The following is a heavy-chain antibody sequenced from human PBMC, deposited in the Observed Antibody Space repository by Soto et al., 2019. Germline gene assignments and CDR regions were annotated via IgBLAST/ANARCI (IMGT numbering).Heavy chain of an antibody. CDR2: IIPVFGTT. CDR3: ARGGPDLATIGSFDY. J-gene: IGHJ4*02. D-gene: IGHD3-16*01. V-gene: IGHV1-69*01. Sequence: QVHLVQSGAEVKKAGSSVKVSCKAPGGTFKNNGISWVRQAPGQGLEWMGGIIPVFGTTNYAQKFQGRLTITADDFTSTVYMELSRLRYEDTAVYYCARGGPDLATIGSFDYWGQGTLVTVSS. CDR1: GGTFKNNG.